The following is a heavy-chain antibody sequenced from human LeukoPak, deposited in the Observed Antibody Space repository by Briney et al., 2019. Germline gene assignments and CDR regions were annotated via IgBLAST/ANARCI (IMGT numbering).Heavy chain of an antibody. J-gene: IGHJ4*02. Sequence: ASVKVSCKASGYTSTSYYMHWVRQAPGQGLEWMGIINPSGGSTSYAQKFQGRVTMTRDTSTSTAYMELSSLRSEDTAVYYCARDGHNYYDSSGYYSCDYWGQGTLVTVSS. CDR2: INPSGGST. CDR1: GYTSTSYY. CDR3: ARDGHNYYDSSGYYSCDY. V-gene: IGHV1-46*01. D-gene: IGHD3-22*01.